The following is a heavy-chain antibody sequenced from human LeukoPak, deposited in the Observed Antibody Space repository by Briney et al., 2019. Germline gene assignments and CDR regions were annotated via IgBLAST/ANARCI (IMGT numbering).Heavy chain of an antibody. CDR2: ISGSGGST. CDR1: GFTFSSYA. CDR3: AKDGTTTITFDY. V-gene: IGHV3-23*01. D-gene: IGHD1-1*01. J-gene: IGHJ4*02. Sequence: GGSLRLSCAASGFTFSSYAMSWVRQAPGKGLEYVSVISGSGGSTHYRDSVKGRFTLSRNNSKNTLYLQMNSLRVEDTAVYYCAKDGTTTITFDYWGQGTLVTVSS.